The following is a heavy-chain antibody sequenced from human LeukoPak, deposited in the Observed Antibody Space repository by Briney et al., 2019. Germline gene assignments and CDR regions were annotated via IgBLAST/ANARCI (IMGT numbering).Heavy chain of an antibody. Sequence: PSETLSLTCTVSGGSISSYYWSWIRQPAGKGLEWIGRIYTSGSTNYNPSLKSRVTMSVDTSKNQFSLKLSSVTAADTAVYYCARSTVPPAYCGGDCYSDAFDIWGQGTMVTVSS. CDR2: IYTSGST. V-gene: IGHV4-4*07. CDR3: ARSTVPPAYCGGDCYSDAFDI. D-gene: IGHD2-21*02. CDR1: GGSISSYY. J-gene: IGHJ3*02.